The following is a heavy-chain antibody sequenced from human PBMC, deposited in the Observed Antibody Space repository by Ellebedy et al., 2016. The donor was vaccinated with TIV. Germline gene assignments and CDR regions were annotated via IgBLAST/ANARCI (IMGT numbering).Heavy chain of an antibody. D-gene: IGHD3-10*01. CDR1: GGSISISGYY. CDR3: ARSSGTGEFDP. CDR2: IYYSGPT. Sequence: MPSETLSLTCTVSGGSISISGYYWGWIRQAPRQELAWIGNIYYSGPTHYNPSLRSRITISVDTSKNQFSLNLTSVTAADTAVYYCARSSGTGEFDPWGQGTLVTVSS. J-gene: IGHJ5*02. V-gene: IGHV4-39*07.